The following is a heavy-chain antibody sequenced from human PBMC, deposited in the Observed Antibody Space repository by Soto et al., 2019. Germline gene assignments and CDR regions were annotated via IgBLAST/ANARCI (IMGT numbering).Heavy chain of an antibody. V-gene: IGHV3-21*01. J-gene: IGHJ4*02. CDR1: GFAFNNYG. D-gene: IGHD2-2*01. CDR3: AREDSIIIPAVSDF. CDR2: ISKSDYT. Sequence: GGSLRLSCTVSGFAFNNYGINWVRQAPGKGLEWVSSISKSDYTYYSDSVKGRFTISRDNAKSSVSLQMNTLRVEDTAVYYCAREDSIIIPAVSDFWGQGTLVTVSS.